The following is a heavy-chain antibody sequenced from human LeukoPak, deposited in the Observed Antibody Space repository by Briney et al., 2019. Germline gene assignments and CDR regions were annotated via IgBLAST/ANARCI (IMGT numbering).Heavy chain of an antibody. CDR2: IKSKTDGGTT. Sequence: GGSLRLSCAASGXTLSNAWMSWVRQAPGKGLEWVGRIKSKTDGGTTDYTAPVKGRFSISRDDSQNMLYLQMNSLQTEDTAMYYCSTGGASWWGQGTLVTVSS. CDR1: GXTLSNAW. V-gene: IGHV3-15*01. J-gene: IGHJ4*02. D-gene: IGHD3-16*01. CDR3: STGGASW.